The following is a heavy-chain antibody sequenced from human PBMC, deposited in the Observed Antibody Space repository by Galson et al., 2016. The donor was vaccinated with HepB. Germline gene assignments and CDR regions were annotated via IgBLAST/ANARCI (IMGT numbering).Heavy chain of an antibody. V-gene: IGHV2-5*02. J-gene: IGHJ4*02. D-gene: IGHD1-26*01. CDR2: LYWDGQE. CDR1: GFSLSTAATG. Sequence: PALVKPTQTLTLTCTFSGFSLSTAATGVGWFRQPPGEALEWLALLYWDGQEWHSPSLNNRLTLTKDTSKNQVVIRVTNMDPVDTGTYYCAHSSGWVSDYWGQGTLVTVSS. CDR3: AHSSGWVSDY.